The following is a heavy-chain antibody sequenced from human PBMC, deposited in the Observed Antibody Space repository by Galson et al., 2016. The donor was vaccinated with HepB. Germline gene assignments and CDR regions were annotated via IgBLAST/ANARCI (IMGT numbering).Heavy chain of an antibody. CDR2: ISYDGTNM. Sequence: SLRLSCAASGFPFSGYPIHWVRQAPGKGLDWVASISYDGTNMNYADSVKGRFTISRDNSKNTVSLQMNSLRVDDTAVFYCAREASYVNVLDHWGQGTLVTVSS. D-gene: IGHD5-18*01. CDR3: AREASYVNVLDH. J-gene: IGHJ4*02. CDR1: GFPFSGYP. V-gene: IGHV3-30*04.